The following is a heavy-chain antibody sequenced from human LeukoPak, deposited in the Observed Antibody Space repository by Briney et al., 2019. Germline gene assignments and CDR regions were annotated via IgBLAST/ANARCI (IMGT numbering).Heavy chain of an antibody. CDR2: IIPIFGTA. Sequence: ASVKVSCKASGGTFSSYAISWVRQAPGQGLEWMGGIIPIFGTANYAQKFQGRVTITADESTSTAYTELSSLRSEDTAVYYCARDGYYGSGSYGFNYWGQGTLVTVSS. CDR1: GGTFSSYA. CDR3: ARDGYYGSGSYGFNY. J-gene: IGHJ4*02. V-gene: IGHV1-69*13. D-gene: IGHD3-10*01.